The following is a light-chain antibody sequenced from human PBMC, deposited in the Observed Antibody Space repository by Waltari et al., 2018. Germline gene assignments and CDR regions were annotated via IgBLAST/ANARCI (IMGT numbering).Light chain of an antibody. CDR3: QHDYATPLT. CDR1: ENVNNY. Sequence: DIQMTQSPSSLSASVGDRVTITCRACENVNNYLNWYQQKPGKAPKLLIYKASTLQGGVPSRFSGSGSGTDYTFTISSLQSEDVATYYCQHDYATPLTFGGGTKVEIK. V-gene: IGKV1-39*01. J-gene: IGKJ4*01. CDR2: KAS.